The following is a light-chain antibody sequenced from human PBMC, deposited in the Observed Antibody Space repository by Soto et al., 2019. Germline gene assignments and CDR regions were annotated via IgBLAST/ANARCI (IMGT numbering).Light chain of an antibody. CDR1: QSISSY. V-gene: IGKV1-39*01. CDR3: QQYENLPPG. J-gene: IGKJ3*01. CDR2: AAS. Sequence: DIQMTQSPSSLSASVGDRVTITCRASQSISSYLNWYQQKPGKAPKLLIYAASSLQSGVPSRFSGSGSGTDFTLTISSLQPEDVATYYCQQYENLPPGFGPGTTVEIK.